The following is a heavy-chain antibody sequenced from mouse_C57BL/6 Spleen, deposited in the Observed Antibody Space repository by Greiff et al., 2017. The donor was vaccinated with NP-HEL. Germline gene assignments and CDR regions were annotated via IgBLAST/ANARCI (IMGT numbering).Heavy chain of an antibody. CDR3: ASVDYYGSSYGY. V-gene: IGHV1-19*01. D-gene: IGHD1-1*01. J-gene: IGHJ2*01. CDR2: INPYNGGT. CDR1: GYTFTDYY. Sequence: EVQLQQSGPVLVKPGASVKMSCKASGYTFTDYYMNWVKQSHGKSLEWIGVINPYNGGTSYNQKFKGKATLTVDKSSSTAYMELNSLTSEDSAVYYCASVDYYGSSYGYWGQGTTLTVSS.